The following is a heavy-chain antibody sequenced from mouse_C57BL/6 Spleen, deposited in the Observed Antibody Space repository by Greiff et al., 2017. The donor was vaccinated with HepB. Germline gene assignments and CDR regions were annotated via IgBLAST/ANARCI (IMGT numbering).Heavy chain of an antibody. CDR2: ISYDGSN. CDR3: ARAFERFDAMDY. Sequence: EVQLVESGPGLVKPSQSLSLTCSVTGYSITSGYYWNWIRQFPGNKLEWMGYISYDGSNNYNPSLKNRISITRDTSKNQFFLKLNSVTTEDTATYYCARAFERFDAMDYWGQGTSVTVSS. V-gene: IGHV3-6*01. CDR1: GYSITSGYY. J-gene: IGHJ4*01.